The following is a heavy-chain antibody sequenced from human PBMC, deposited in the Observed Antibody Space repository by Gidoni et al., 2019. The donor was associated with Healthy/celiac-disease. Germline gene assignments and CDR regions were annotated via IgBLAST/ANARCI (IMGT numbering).Heavy chain of an antibody. V-gene: IGHV4-39*01. Sequence: QLQLQESGPGLVKPSETLSLTGTVSGGSISSSSYYWGWIRQPPGKGLEWIGSIYYSGSTYSNPSLQSRVPISVDTSKNQFSLKLSSVTAADTAVYYCAGGPIDFWSGYWAFDYWGQGTLVTVSS. J-gene: IGHJ4*02. CDR1: GGSISSSSYY. CDR3: AGGPIDFWSGYWAFDY. D-gene: IGHD3-3*01. CDR2: IYYSGST.